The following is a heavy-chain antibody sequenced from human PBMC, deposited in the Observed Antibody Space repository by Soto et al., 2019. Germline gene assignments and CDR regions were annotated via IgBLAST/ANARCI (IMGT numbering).Heavy chain of an antibody. J-gene: IGHJ5*02. CDR1: GFSLSTNGVR. Sequence: SGPTLVNPTQTLTLTCTFSGFSLSTNGVRVGWIRQPPGMALEWLAIISWNDEKRYSPSLTNRLTITKDTSKNQVVLTMTNMDPGDTATYHCAHRRAWSSDSYDWFDPWGQGMLVTVSS. D-gene: IGHD6-19*01. CDR3: AHRRAWSSDSYDWFDP. CDR2: ISWNDEK. V-gene: IGHV2-5*01.